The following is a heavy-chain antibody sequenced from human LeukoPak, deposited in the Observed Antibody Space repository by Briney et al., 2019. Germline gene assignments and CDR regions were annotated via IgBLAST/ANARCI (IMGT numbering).Heavy chain of an antibody. J-gene: IGHJ3*02. CDR2: IYYSGST. Sequence: SETLSLTCTVSGGSISSGGYYWSWIRQHPGKGLEWIGYIYYSGSTYYNPSLKSRVTISVDTSKNQFSLKLSSVTAADTAVYYCARADILWQQLVPDAFDIWGQGTMVTVSS. CDR3: ARADILWQQLVPDAFDI. D-gene: IGHD6-13*01. V-gene: IGHV4-31*03. CDR1: GGSISSGGYY.